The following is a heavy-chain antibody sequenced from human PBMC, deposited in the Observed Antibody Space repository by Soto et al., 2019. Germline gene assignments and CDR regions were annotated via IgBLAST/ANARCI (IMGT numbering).Heavy chain of an antibody. CDR2: IGAAGDA. CDR3: ARFLSSYGMDV. CDR1: GFTFSRYD. D-gene: IGHD3-10*01. V-gene: IGHV3-13*01. J-gene: IGHJ6*02. Sequence: LRLSCAASGFTFSRYDMHWVRQVTGKGLEWVSAIGAAGDAYYPGSVRGRFTISRENAKNSFYLQMDSLRPGDTAVYYCARFLSSYGMDVWGQGTTVTVSS.